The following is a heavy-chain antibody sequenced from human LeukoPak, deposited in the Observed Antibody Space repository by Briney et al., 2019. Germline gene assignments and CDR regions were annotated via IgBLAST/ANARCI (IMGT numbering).Heavy chain of an antibody. J-gene: IGHJ4*02. V-gene: IGHV4-39*01. CDR3: ARHWAYCSGGTCYSFDD. CDR1: GGSISSSSHY. Sequence: SETLSLTCIVSGGSISSSSHYWGWIRQPPGKGLEWIGSSYYSGSTYYSPSLKSRVTISVDTSKNQFSLKLRSVTAADTAVYHCARHWAYCSGGTCYSFDDWGQGTLVTVSS. CDR2: SYYSGST. D-gene: IGHD2-15*01.